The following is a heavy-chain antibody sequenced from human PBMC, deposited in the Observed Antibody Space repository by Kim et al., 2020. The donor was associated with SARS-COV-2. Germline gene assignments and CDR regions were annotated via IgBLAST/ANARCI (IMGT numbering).Heavy chain of an antibody. V-gene: IGHV4-39*01. J-gene: IGHJ4*02. D-gene: IGHD1-1*01. CDR3: ARPRTPLQLGPIDY. Sequence: SETLSLTCTVSGGSITSSNHYWGWIRQPPGKGLEWIGSIYYSGSTYYNPSLKSRVTIAVDTSKNQLSLKLTSVTAADTAVYYCARPRTPLQLGPIDYWGQGTLVTVSS. CDR2: IYYSGST. CDR1: GGSITSSNHY.